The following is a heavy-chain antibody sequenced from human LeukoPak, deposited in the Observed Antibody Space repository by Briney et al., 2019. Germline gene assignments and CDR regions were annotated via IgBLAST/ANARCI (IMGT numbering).Heavy chain of an antibody. CDR1: GFTFSRFG. J-gene: IGHJ4*02. D-gene: IGHD3-16*01. V-gene: IGHV3-30*02. Sequence: GGSLRLSCAASGFTFSRFGLRWVRQAPGKGPEWVAFIRDDGSTRYYTDSVKGRFTVSRDNSKNTVYLQMDSLRTEDTAVYYCAKVPHSWGLFDSWGQGTLVTVSS. CDR2: IRDDGSTR. CDR3: AKVPHSWGLFDS.